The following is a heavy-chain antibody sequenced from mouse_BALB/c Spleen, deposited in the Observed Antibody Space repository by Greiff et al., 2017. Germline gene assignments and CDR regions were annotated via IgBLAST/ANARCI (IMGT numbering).Heavy chain of an antibody. CDR1: GFNIKDTY. D-gene: IGHD2-3*01. CDR2: IDPANGNT. Sequence: EVQLQQSGAELVKPGASVKLSCTASGFNIKDTYMHWVKQRPEQGLEWIGRIDPANGNTKYDPKFQGKATITADTSSNTAYLQLSSLTSEDTAVYYCARIYDGYYNYCDYWGQGTTLTVSS. J-gene: IGHJ2*01. CDR3: ARIYDGYYNYCDY. V-gene: IGHV14-3*02.